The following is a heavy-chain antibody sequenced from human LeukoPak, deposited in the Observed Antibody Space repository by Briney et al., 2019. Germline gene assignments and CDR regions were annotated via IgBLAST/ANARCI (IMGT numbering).Heavy chain of an antibody. Sequence: SETLSLTYTVSGGSISSYYWSWIRQPPGKGLEWIGYIYYSGSTNYNPSLKSRVTISVDTSKNQFSLKLSSVTAADTAVYYCARGSRRDGYGDYWGQGTLVTVSS. J-gene: IGHJ4*02. CDR1: GGSISSYY. CDR3: ARGSRRDGYGDY. CDR2: IYYSGST. D-gene: IGHD5-24*01. V-gene: IGHV4-59*01.